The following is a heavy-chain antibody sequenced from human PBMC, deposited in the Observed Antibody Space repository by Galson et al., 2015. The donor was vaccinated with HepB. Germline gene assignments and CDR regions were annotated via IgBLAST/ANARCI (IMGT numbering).Heavy chain of an antibody. CDR1: GDSVSSNSAA. Sequence: CAISGDSVSSNSAAWNWIRQSPSRGLEWLGRTYYRSKWYNDYAVSVKSRITINPDTSKNQFSPQLNSVTPEDTAVYYCAREGIEYSSSSGYYYYYMDVWGKGTTVTVSS. J-gene: IGHJ6*03. D-gene: IGHD6-6*01. V-gene: IGHV6-1*01. CDR3: AREGIEYSSSSGYYYYYMDV. CDR2: TYYRSKWYN.